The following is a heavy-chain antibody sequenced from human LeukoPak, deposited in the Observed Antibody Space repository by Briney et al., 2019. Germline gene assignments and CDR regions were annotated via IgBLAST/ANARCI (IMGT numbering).Heavy chain of an antibody. J-gene: IGHJ3*02. CDR2: IYYSGST. CDR1: GGSISSYY. D-gene: IGHD3-22*01. V-gene: IGHV4-59*01. CDR3: ARIIGNYDSSGLYRVDAFDI. Sequence: SETLSLTXTVSGGSISSYYWSWIRQPPGKGVEWIGCIYYSGSTNYNPSLKSRVTISVDTSKNQFSLKLSSVTAADTAVYYCARIIGNYDSSGLYRVDAFDIWGQGTMVTVSS.